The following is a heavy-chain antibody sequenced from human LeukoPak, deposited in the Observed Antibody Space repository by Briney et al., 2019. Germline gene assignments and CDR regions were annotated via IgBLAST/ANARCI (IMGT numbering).Heavy chain of an antibody. D-gene: IGHD3-10*01. V-gene: IGHV3-7*04. CDR2: IKQDGSEK. CDR3: ARGFRGANWFDP. Sequence: GGSLRLSCAASGFTFSSYWMTWVRQAPGRGLEWVANIKQDGSEKYYLDSVKGRFTISRDNANNSLYLQMNSLRGKDTAVYYCARGFRGANWFDPWGQGTLVTVSS. J-gene: IGHJ5*02. CDR1: GFTFSSYW.